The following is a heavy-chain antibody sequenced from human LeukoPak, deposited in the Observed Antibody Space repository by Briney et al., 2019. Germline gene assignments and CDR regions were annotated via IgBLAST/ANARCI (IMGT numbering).Heavy chain of an antibody. V-gene: IGHV3-11*01. J-gene: IGHJ4*02. D-gene: IGHD3-22*01. Sequence: PGGSLRLSCAASGFTFSDYYMRWIRQAPGKGLEWVSYISSSGSTIYYADSVKGRFTISRDNAKNSLYLEMNSLRTEDTALYYCAKGALYDSSGYFDYWGQGSLVTVSS. CDR2: ISSSGSTI. CDR1: GFTFSDYY. CDR3: AKGALYDSSGYFDY.